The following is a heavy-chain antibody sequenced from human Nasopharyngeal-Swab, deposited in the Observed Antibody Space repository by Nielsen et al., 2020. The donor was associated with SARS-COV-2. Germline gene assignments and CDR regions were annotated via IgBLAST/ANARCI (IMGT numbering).Heavy chain of an antibody. V-gene: IGHV3-48*01. CDR2: ISSSSSTI. Sequence: WIRQPPGKGLEWVSYISSSSSTIYYADSVKGRFTISRDNAKNSLYLQMNSLRAEDTAVYYCARALHIYYYDSSGYFGDAFDIWAQGTMVTVSS. CDR3: ARALHIYYYDSSGYFGDAFDI. D-gene: IGHD3-22*01. J-gene: IGHJ3*02.